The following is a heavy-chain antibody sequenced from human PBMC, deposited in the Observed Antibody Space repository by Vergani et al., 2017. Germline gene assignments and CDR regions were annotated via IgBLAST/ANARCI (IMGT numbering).Heavy chain of an antibody. J-gene: IGHJ3*02. D-gene: IGHD6-13*01. CDR1: GHSSANHI. Sequence: QIELLQSGAEVKKPGASVRVSCSPSGHSSANHIISWIRLAPGQGLEWMGWVSTRNGNTKYAQQFRGRVTMTSDISTTTVFMQLWSLRSDDTAVYYCARGFFSSSWPYDAFDIWGQGTMVTVSS. CDR2: VSTRNGNT. CDR3: ARGFFSSSWPYDAFDI. V-gene: IGHV1-18*01.